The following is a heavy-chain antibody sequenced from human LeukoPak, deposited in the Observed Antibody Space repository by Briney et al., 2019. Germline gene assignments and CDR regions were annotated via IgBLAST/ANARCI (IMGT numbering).Heavy chain of an antibody. V-gene: IGHV4-38-2*02. J-gene: IGHJ3*02. CDR3: AREDVRPDAFDI. Sequence: SETLSLTCTVSGYSISSGYYWGWIRQPPGKGLEWIGRIYTSGSTNYNPSLKSRVTMSVDTSKNQISLKLSSVTAADTAVYYCAREDVRPDAFDIWGQGTMVTVSS. CDR2: IYTSGST. CDR1: GYSISSGYY.